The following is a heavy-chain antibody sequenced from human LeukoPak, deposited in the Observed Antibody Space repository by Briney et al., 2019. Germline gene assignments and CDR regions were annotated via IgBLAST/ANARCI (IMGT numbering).Heavy chain of an antibody. CDR3: AGLEGRYSTGMYYYFDY. J-gene: IGHJ4*02. CDR2: RYLSGTA. V-gene: IGHV4/OR15-8*02. Sequence: SETLSLTCAVSGASISSVNLWSWVRQPPGKGLEWIGERYLSGTATYNPSLKGRVTISIDKSENQFSLKLTSVTAADTAVYFCAGLEGRYSTGMYYYFDYWGQGTLVTVSS. D-gene: IGHD2-8*01. CDR1: GASISSVNL.